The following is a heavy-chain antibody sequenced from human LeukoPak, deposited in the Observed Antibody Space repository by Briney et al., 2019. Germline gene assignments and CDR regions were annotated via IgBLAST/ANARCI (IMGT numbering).Heavy chain of an antibody. V-gene: IGHV4-59*01. CDR3: ARVGVRGVIISYYFDY. Sequence: PSETLSLTCTVSGGSISSYYWSWIRQPPGKGLEWIGYIYYSGSTNYNPSLKSRVTISVDTSKNQFSLKLSSVTAADTAVYYCARVGVRGVIISYYFDYWGQGTLVTVSS. D-gene: IGHD3-10*01. CDR2: IYYSGST. J-gene: IGHJ4*02. CDR1: GGSISSYY.